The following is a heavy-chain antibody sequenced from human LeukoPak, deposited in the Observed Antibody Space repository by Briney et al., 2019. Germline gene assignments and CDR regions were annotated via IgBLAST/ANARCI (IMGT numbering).Heavy chain of an antibody. D-gene: IGHD3-16*01. Sequence: ASVKVSCRASGYSFTSYSMNWVRQAPGQGLEWMGWINTNTGNPTYAQGFTGRFVFSLDTSVNTTYLQISTLKAEDTAVYYCARALFFWGTHRGGMDVWGQGTTVTVSS. CDR3: ARALFFWGTHRGGMDV. CDR2: INTNTGNP. V-gene: IGHV7-4-1*02. J-gene: IGHJ6*02. CDR1: GYSFTSYS.